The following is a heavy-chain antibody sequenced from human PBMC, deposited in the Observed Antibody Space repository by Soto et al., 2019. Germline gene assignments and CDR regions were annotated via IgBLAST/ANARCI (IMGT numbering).Heavy chain of an antibody. V-gene: IGHV3-23*01. CDR3: AKVMYTWNDVATFDS. J-gene: IGHJ4*02. Sequence: GGSLRLSCEASRFTFSNFAMSWVRQAPGKGLEWISTIGVTAGSTYYTDSMRGRFTISRDNSKNTLYLEMNSLRAEDTALYYCAKVMYTWNDVATFDSWGQGTLVTVSS. CDR2: IGVTAGST. CDR1: RFTFSNFA. D-gene: IGHD1-1*01.